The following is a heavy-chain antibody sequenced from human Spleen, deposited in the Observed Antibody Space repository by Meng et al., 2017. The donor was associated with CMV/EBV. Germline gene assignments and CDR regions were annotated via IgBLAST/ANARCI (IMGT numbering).Heavy chain of an antibody. D-gene: IGHD1-26*01. CDR1: GGSIISYY. CDR3: ARGGPRGRGWFDY. CDR2: INYSGST. Sequence: GGSIISYYWRRMRQPPGKGLEWWVSINYSGSTNYNPDLKRGVTILVGATKNHLFQRLQYVTAADTAVYYCARGGPRGRGWFDYWDQGTLVTVSS. J-gene: IGHJ4*02. V-gene: IGHV4-59*08.